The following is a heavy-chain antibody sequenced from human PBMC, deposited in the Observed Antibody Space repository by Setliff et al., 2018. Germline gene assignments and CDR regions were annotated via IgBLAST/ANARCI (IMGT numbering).Heavy chain of an antibody. Sequence: GGSLRLSCAASGFTFSSYSINWVRQAPGKGLEWVSYISGSTGSIFYADSVKGRFTISRDKAKNSLYLQMSSLRVDDTGVYYCARRGVGMGMDVWGKGTTVTVSS. CDR1: GFTFSSYS. D-gene: IGHD2-2*01. V-gene: IGHV3-48*01. J-gene: IGHJ6*03. CDR2: ISGSTGSI. CDR3: ARRGVGMGMDV.